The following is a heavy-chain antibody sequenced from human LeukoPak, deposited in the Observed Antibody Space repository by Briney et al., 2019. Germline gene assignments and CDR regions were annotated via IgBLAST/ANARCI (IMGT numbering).Heavy chain of an antibody. CDR3: ARDPGPYGDYMDV. CDR1: GFTFSNYA. J-gene: IGHJ6*03. Sequence: GGSLRLSCAASGFTFSNYAMHWVRQAPGKGLEWVAVRSYDGSNKYYADSVKGRFTISRDNSKNTLYLQMNSLRVEDKAVYYCARDPGPYGDYMDVWGKGTTVTVSS. V-gene: IGHV3-30*04. CDR2: RSYDGSNK. D-gene: IGHD1-1*01.